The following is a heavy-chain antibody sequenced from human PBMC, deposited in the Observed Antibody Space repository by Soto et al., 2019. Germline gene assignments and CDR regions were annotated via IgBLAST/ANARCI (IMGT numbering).Heavy chain of an antibody. Sequence: GGSLRLSCAASGFTFSSYAMSWVRQAPGKGLEWVSAISGSGGSTYYADSVKGRFTISRDNSKNTLYLQMNSLRAEDTAVYYCAKDGGGSYYGKSYYYYYGMDVWGQGTTVTVSS. CDR3: AKDGGGSYYGKSYYYYYGMDV. V-gene: IGHV3-23*01. J-gene: IGHJ6*02. D-gene: IGHD1-26*01. CDR1: GFTFSSYA. CDR2: ISGSGGST.